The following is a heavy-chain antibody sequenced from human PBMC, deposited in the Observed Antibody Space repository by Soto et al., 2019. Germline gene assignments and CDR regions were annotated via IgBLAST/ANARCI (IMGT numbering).Heavy chain of an antibody. Sequence: PSETLSLTCTVSGGSITRGGYFWSCVRQPPGKSLEWIGYIYYSGNIYYNPSLSNRVTISVDTSKNRFSLNMTSVTAADAAADSCERGWVQYNSFSAWG. D-gene: IGHD1-1*01. CDR1: GGSITRGGYF. CDR2: IYYSGNI. J-gene: IGHJ5*01. CDR3: ERGWVQYNSFSA. V-gene: IGHV4-31*03.